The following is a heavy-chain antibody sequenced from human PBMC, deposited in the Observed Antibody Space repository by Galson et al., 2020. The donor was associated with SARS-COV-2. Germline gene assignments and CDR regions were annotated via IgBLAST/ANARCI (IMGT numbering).Heavy chain of an antibody. CDR2: LDPSDSYT. Sequence: HGESLKITCKGSGYSITSYWISWVRQMPGKGLEWMGRLDPSDSYTNYSQSFQGHVTISADKSISTAYLQWSSLKASDTAMYYCARHFSGLLLNWFDPWGQGTLVTVSS. V-gene: IGHV5-10-1*01. J-gene: IGHJ5*02. CDR3: ARHFSGLLLNWFDP. D-gene: IGHD3-10*01. CDR1: GYSITSYW.